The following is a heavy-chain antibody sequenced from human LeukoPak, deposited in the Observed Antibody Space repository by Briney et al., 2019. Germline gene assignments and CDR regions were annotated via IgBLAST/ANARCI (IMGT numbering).Heavy chain of an antibody. J-gene: IGHJ4*02. D-gene: IGHD2-15*01. Sequence: GGSLRLSCAASGFTFSSYGMHWVRQAPGKGLEWVXXXXXDGSNKYYADSVKGRFTISRDNSKNTLYLQMNSLRAEDTAVYYCAKDRRLGYCSGGSCYLDYWGQGTLVTVSS. CDR3: AKDRRLGYCSGGSCYLDY. V-gene: IGHV3-30*02. CDR2: XXXDGSNK. CDR1: GFTFSSYG.